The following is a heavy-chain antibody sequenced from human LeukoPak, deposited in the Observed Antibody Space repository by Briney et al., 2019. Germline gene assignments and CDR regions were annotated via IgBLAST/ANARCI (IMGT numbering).Heavy chain of an antibody. CDR1: GGSISSSSYY. CDR2: IYYSGST. J-gene: IGHJ1*01. D-gene: IGHD6-13*01. V-gene: IGHV4-39*01. CDR3: ARQSAAAGTFPVYFQH. Sequence: SETLSLTCTVSGGSISSSSYYWGWIRQPPGKGLEWIGSIYYSGSTYYNPSLKSRVTISVDTSKNQFSLKLSSVTAADTAVYYCARQSAAAGTFPVYFQHWGQGTLVTVSS.